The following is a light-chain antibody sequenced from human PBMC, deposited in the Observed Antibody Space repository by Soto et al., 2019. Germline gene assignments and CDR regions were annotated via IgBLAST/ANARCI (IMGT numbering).Light chain of an antibody. CDR2: GAS. CDR3: QEYSAWWT. Sequence: EKVMTQSPATLSVSPGERATLSCRASQSVSSNLAWYQQKPGQAPRLLVYGASTRATGIPARFSGSGSGTEFTLTISSLQSEDSAVYYCQEYSAWWTFGQGTKVEIK. J-gene: IGKJ1*01. V-gene: IGKV3-15*01. CDR1: QSVSSN.